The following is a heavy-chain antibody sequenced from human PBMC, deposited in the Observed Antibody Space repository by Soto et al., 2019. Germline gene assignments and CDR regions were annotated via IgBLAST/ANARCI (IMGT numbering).Heavy chain of an antibody. CDR3: AMRGPQYCSSTSCNQFDY. CDR1: GYTYTSYD. Sequence: ASVKVSCKASGYTYTSYDINWVRQATGQGLEWMGWMNPNSGNTGYAQKFQGRVTMTRNTSISTAYMELSSLRSEDTAVYYCAMRGPQYCSSTSCNQFDYWGQGTLVTVSS. CDR2: MNPNSGNT. J-gene: IGHJ4*02. D-gene: IGHD2-2*01. V-gene: IGHV1-8*01.